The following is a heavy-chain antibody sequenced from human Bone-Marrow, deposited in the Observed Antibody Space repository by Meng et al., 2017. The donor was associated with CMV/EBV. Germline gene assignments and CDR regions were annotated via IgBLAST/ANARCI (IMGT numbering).Heavy chain of an antibody. V-gene: IGHV4-61*01. Sequence: GSLRLSCTVSGGSVTSGSYYWTWIRQSPGKGLEWIGYTYYSGDTKYNPSLKSRVTISVDTSKNQFSLKLSSVTAADTAVYYCARRGAVASVDYWGQGTLVTVSS. CDR3: ARRGAVASVDY. CDR2: TYYSGDT. CDR1: GGSVTSGSYY. D-gene: IGHD6-19*01. J-gene: IGHJ4*02.